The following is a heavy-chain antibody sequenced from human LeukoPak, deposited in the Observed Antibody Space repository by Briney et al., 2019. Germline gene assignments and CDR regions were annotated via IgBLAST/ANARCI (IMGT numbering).Heavy chain of an antibody. J-gene: IGHJ5*02. V-gene: IGHV3-48*04. D-gene: IGHD3-22*01. Sequence: GGSLRLSCAASGFTFSFYAMSWVRQAPGKGLEWVSYISDISHIIFFADSVKGRFTISRDNAKNSLYLQMNSLRAEDTAVYYCARDLATSAYYYDGSGQNWFDPWGQGTLVTVSS. CDR3: ARDLATSAYYYDGSGQNWFDP. CDR1: GFTFSFYA. CDR2: ISDISHII.